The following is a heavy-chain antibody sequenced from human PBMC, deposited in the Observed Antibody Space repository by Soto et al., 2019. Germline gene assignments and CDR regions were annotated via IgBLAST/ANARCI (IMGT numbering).Heavy chain of an antibody. CDR3: ARGVERRSTMIPGALDV. CDR1: GGTFSSYT. CDR2: IIPILGIA. J-gene: IGHJ6*02. Sequence: QVQLVQSGAEVKKPGSSVKVSCKASGGTFSSYTISWVRQAPGQGLEWMGRIIPILGIANYAQKFQGRVTITADKATSTANMELGSPRSEDTAVYYCARGVERRSTMIPGALDVWGQGTTVTVSS. V-gene: IGHV1-69*02. D-gene: IGHD3-22*01.